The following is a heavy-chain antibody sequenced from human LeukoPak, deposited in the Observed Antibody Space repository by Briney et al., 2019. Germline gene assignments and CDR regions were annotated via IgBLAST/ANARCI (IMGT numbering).Heavy chain of an antibody. Sequence: QTGGSLRLSCAASGFTFSSYAMSWVRQAPGKGLEWVSAISGSGGSTYYADSVKGRFTISRDNSKNTLYLQMNSLGAEDTAVYYCAKHVSGSLFYFDYWGQRTLVTVSS. V-gene: IGHV3-23*01. D-gene: IGHD3-10*01. CDR1: GFTFSSYA. J-gene: IGHJ4*02. CDR2: ISGSGGST. CDR3: AKHVSGSLFYFDY.